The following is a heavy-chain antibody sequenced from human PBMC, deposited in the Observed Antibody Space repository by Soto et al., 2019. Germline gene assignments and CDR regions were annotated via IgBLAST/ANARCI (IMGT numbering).Heavy chain of an antibody. CDR1: GFTFNIYV. J-gene: IGHJ4*02. CDR2: VSYDGSNQ. V-gene: IGHV3-30*18. Sequence: GGSLRLSCAASGFTFNIYVMHWVRQAPDKGLEWVALVSYDGSNQYYADSVKGRFTISRDNSKNTLFLQMNSLRADDTAVYYCAKDQASGQGSFDSWGQGPFLTVYS. CDR3: AKDQASGQGSFDS.